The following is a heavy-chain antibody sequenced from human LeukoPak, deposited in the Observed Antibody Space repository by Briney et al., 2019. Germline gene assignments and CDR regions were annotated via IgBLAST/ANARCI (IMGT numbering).Heavy chain of an antibody. CDR1: GGSISSRSYY. CDR3: ARYKSEAVAGKQHFDY. CDR2: IYYSGST. V-gene: IGHV4-39*07. J-gene: IGHJ4*02. Sequence: SETLSLTCTVSGGSISSRSYYWGWIRQPPGKGLEWIGSIYYSGSTYYHPSLKSRVTISVDTSKNQFSLKLSSVTAADTAVYYCARYKSEAVAGKQHFDYWGQGTLVTVSS. D-gene: IGHD6-19*01.